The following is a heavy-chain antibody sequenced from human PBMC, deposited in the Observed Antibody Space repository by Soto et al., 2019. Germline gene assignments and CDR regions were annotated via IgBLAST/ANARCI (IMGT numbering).Heavy chain of an antibody. CDR2: INPNRGGT. CDR1: GYTFTGYY. V-gene: IGHV1-2*04. CDR3: ARVPTGYSSSGDDAFDI. J-gene: IGHJ3*02. Sequence: ASVKVSCKASGYTFTGYYMHWVRQAPGQGLEWMGWINPNRGGTNYAQKFQGWVTMTRDTSISTAYMELGRLRSDDTAVYYCARVPTGYSSSGDDAFDIWGQGTMVTVSS. D-gene: IGHD6-6*01.